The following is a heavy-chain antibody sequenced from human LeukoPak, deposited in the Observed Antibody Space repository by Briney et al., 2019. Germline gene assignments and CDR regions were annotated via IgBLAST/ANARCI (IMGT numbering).Heavy chain of an antibody. Sequence: ASVKVSCKASGYTFTNYGISWVRQAPGQGLEWMGWISTYNGNSNYAQKLQDRVTVTTDTSTATAYLDLRNLRSDDTAVYYCARAGGWAREDYKGDAFDIWGQRTIVTVSS. CDR3: ARAGGWAREDYKGDAFDI. CDR1: GYTFTNYG. D-gene: IGHD6-19*01. V-gene: IGHV1-18*01. CDR2: ISTYNGNS. J-gene: IGHJ3*02.